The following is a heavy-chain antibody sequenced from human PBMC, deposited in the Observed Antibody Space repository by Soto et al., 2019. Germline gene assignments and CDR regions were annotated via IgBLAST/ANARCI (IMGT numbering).Heavy chain of an antibody. D-gene: IGHD2-15*01. Sequence: SETLSLTCGVYGASFTGNYWSWVRQPPAKGLEWIGEINHNGLTNYNPSLKSRVTISVDTSKNQFSLKLTSVTAADTAVYYCASARWDYWGQGTLVTVSS. CDR1: GASFTGNY. CDR2: INHNGLT. V-gene: IGHV4-34*01. CDR3: ASARWDY. J-gene: IGHJ4*02.